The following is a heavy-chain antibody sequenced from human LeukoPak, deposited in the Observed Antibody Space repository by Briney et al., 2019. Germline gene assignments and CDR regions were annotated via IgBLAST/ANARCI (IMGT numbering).Heavy chain of an antibody. CDR2: INHSGST. V-gene: IGHV4-34*01. J-gene: IGHJ4*02. D-gene: IGHD3-3*01. CDR3: ARGGGYYDFWSGYWFFDY. Sequence: SETLSLTCAVYGGSFSGYYWSWIRQPTGKGLEWIGEINHSGSTNYNPSLKSRVTISVDTSKNQFSLKLSSVTAADTAVYYCARGGGYYDFWSGYWFFDYWGQGTLVTVSS. CDR1: GGSFSGYY.